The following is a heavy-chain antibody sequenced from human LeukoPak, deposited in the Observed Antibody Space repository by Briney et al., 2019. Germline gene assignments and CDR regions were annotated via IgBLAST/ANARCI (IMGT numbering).Heavy chain of an antibody. J-gene: IGHJ4*02. CDR3: ARGVPYYYDSSGYPDPPYYFDY. V-gene: IGHV4-34*01. D-gene: IGHD3-22*01. CDR2: INHSGST. CDR1: GGSFSGYY. Sequence: SETLSLTCAVYGGSFSGYYWSWIRQPSGKGLEWIGEINHSGSTNYNPSLKSRVTISVDTSKNQFSLKLSSVTAADTAVYYCARGVPYYYDSSGYPDPPYYFDYWGQGTLVTVSS.